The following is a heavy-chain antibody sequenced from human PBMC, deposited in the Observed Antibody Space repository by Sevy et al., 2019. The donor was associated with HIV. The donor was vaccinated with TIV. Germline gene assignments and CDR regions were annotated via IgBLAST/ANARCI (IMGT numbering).Heavy chain of an antibody. CDR1: GFTFSSYS. J-gene: IGHJ3*02. Sequence: GGSLRLSCAASGFTFSSYSMNWVRQAPGKGLEWVSCISSSSSYIYYADSVKGRFTISRDNAKNSLYLQMNSLRAEDTAVYYCARDAALSNYYDSSGYPNAFDIWGQGTMVTVSS. V-gene: IGHV3-21*01. CDR2: ISSSSSYI. CDR3: ARDAALSNYYDSSGYPNAFDI. D-gene: IGHD3-22*01.